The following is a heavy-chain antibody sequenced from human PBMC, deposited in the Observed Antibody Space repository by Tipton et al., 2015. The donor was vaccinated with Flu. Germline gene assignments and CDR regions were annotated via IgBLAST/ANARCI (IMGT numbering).Heavy chain of an antibody. J-gene: IGHJ6*02. CDR3: ARDTDGDLTYYFSYGMDV. V-gene: IGHV1-18*01. CDR1: GYTFTSYG. Sequence: QMQLVQSGAEVKKPGASVKVSCKASGYTFTSYGISWVRQAPGQGLEWMGWISAYNGNTNYAQKLQGRVTMTTDTSTSTAYMELRSRRSEDRAVYYWARDTDGDLTYYFSYGMDVWGQGTPVTVSS. CDR2: ISAYNGNT. D-gene: IGHD4-17*01.